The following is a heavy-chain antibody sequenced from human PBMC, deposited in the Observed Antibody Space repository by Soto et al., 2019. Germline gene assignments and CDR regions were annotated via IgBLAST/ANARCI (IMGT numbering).Heavy chain of an antibody. V-gene: IGHV4-59*08. D-gene: IGHD4-17*01. Sequence: PSETLSLTCTVAGRSNSSHYWSWIRQPPGKGLEWIGYIYYSGSTNYNPSLKSRVTISVDTSKNQFSLKLSSVTAADTAVYYCARRYGPGFDYWGQGTLVTVS. CDR2: IYYSGST. J-gene: IGHJ4*02. CDR1: GRSNSSHY. CDR3: ARRYGPGFDY.